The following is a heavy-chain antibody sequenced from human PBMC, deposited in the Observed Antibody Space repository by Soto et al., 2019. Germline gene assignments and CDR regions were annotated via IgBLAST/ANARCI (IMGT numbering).Heavy chain of an antibody. CDR2: MNPNSGNT. V-gene: IGHV1-8*01. Sequence: GASVKVSCKASGYTFTSYDINWVRQATGQGLEWMGWMNPNSGNTGYAQKFQGRVTMTRNTSISTAYMELSSLRSEDTAVYYCARGANVLLWFGELSSWFDPWGQGTLVTSPQ. CDR3: ARGANVLLWFGELSSWFDP. J-gene: IGHJ5*02. D-gene: IGHD3-10*01. CDR1: GYTFTSYD.